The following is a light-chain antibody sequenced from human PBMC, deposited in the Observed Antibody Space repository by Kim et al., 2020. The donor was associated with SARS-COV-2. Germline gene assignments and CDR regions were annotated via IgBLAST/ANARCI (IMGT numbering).Light chain of an antibody. CDR3: QAWDSSTAV. Sequence: SYELTQPPSVSVSPGQTASITWSGSKLGDKYACWYQKKPGQSPVLVIYQDTKRPSGISQRFSGSSSGNTATLTISRAQAMDEADYYCQAWDSSTAVFGGGTQLTVL. CDR2: QDT. J-gene: IGLJ2*01. V-gene: IGLV3-1*01. CDR1: KLGDKY.